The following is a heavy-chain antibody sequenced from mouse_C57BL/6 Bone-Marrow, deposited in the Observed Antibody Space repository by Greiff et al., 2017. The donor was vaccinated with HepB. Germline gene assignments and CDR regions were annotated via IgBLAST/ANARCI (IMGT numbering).Heavy chain of an antibody. V-gene: IGHV5-4*01. CDR1: GFTFSSYA. J-gene: IGHJ3*01. CDR3: ARDVNWEGFAY. Sequence: DVMLVESGGGLVKPGGSLKLSCAASGFTFSSYAMSWVRQTPEKRLEWVATISDGGSYTYYPDIVKGRFTISRDNAKNNLYLQMSHLKSEDTAMYYCARDVNWEGFAYWGQGTLVTVSA. D-gene: IGHD4-1*01. CDR2: ISDGGSYT.